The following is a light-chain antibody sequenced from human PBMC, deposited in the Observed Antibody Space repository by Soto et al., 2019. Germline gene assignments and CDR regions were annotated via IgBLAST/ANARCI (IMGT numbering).Light chain of an antibody. V-gene: IGKV1-5*01. CDR2: DAS. CDR3: QHYNSDPWT. J-gene: IGKJ1*01. CDR1: QTIRRW. Sequence: DIEMTQSPSTLSASVRDRVTITCRASQTIRRWLAWYQQRPGKAPKVLIYDASTLESGVPVRFSGSGSETEFTLTISSLQPEDSATYYCQHYNSDPWTFGQGTKVEIK.